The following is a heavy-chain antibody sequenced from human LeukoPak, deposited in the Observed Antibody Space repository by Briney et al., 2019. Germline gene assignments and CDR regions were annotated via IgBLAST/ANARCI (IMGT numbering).Heavy chain of an antibody. V-gene: IGHV7-4-1*02. J-gene: IGHJ6*03. D-gene: IGHD2-2*01. CDR2: INTNTGNP. CDR1: GYTFTSYA. Sequence: ASVKVSCKASGYTFTSYAMNWVRQAPGQGLEWVGWINTNTGNPTYAQGFTGRFVFSLDTSVSTAYLQISSLKAEDTAVYYCARGGEGYCSSTSCPNYYYYYMDVWGKGTTVTVSS. CDR3: ARGGEGYCSSTSCPNYYYYYMDV.